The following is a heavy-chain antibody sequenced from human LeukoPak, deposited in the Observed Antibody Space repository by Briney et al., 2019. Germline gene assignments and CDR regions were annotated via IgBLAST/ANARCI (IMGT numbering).Heavy chain of an antibody. V-gene: IGHV3-23*01. CDR2: ISGSGGST. CDR1: GFTFDDYG. CDR3: AREILAPGKTHDY. J-gene: IGHJ4*02. Sequence: GGSLRLSCAASGFTFDDYGMSWVRQAPGKGLEWVSAISGSGGSTYYADSVKGRFTISRDNAKNTLFLQMSSLRAEDTAVYFCAREILAPGKTHDYWGQGTLVTVSS.